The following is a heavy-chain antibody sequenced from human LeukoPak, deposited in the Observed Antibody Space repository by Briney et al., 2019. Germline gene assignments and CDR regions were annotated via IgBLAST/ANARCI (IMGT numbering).Heavy chain of an antibody. CDR1: GFTFSSYG. D-gene: IGHD7-27*01. Sequence: GGSLRLSCAASGFTFSSYGMHWVRQAPGKGLEWVAAISYDGSTPNYADSVKGRFTISRDNSKNTLYLQMNSLRTEDTAVYYCAKPPPPFDLGSYFDYWGQGTLVTVSS. CDR3: AKPPPPFDLGSYFDY. J-gene: IGHJ4*02. V-gene: IGHV3-30*18. CDR2: ISYDGSTP.